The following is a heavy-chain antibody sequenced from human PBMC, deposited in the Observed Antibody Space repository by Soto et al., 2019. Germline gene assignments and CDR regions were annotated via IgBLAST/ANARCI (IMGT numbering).Heavy chain of an antibody. D-gene: IGHD3-22*01. Sequence: GASVKVSCKASGYTFASYYMHWVRQAPGQGLEWMGIINPSGGSTSYAQKSQGRVTMTRDTSTSTVYMELSSLRSEDTAVYYCARVGNYYDSSGYSELPIWGQGTMVTVSS. CDR3: ARVGNYYDSSGYSELPI. CDR2: INPSGGST. V-gene: IGHV1-46*01. J-gene: IGHJ3*02. CDR1: GYTFASYY.